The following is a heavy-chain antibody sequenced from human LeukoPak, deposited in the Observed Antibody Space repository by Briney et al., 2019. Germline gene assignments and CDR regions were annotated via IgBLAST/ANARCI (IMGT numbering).Heavy chain of an antibody. Sequence: GGSLRLSCAASGFYVGRNYMTWVRQAPGKGLEWDSFIYSGGATYYADSVRGRFTISRDSSKNTLYLQMNGLRVEDTAVYYCARVPGYSWGQGTLVTVSS. CDR1: GFYVGRNY. CDR3: ARVPGYS. J-gene: IGHJ4*02. CDR2: IYSGGAT. V-gene: IGHV3-53*01. D-gene: IGHD6-13*01.